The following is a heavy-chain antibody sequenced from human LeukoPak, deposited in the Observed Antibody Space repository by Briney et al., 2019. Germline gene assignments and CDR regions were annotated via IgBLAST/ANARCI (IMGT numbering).Heavy chain of an antibody. CDR2: IKSKTDGGTT. Sequence: PGGSLRLSCAASGFTFSNAWMSRVRQAPGKGLEWVGRIKSKTDGGTTDYAAPVKGRFTISRDDSKNTLYLQMNSLKTEDTAVYYCTTSLGLWFGELPFDYWGQGTLVTVSS. D-gene: IGHD3-10*01. J-gene: IGHJ4*02. CDR1: GFTFSNAW. CDR3: TTSLGLWFGELPFDY. V-gene: IGHV3-15*01.